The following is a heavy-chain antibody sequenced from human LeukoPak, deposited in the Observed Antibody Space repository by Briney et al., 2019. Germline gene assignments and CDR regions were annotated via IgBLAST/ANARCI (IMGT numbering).Heavy chain of an antibody. V-gene: IGHV4-61*02. Sequence: SQTLSLTCTVSGGSISSGSYYWSWIRQPAGKGLEWIGRIYTSGSTNYNPSLKSRVTISVDTSKNLFSLKLSSVTAADTAVYYCARGASGSYFYWGQGTLVTVSS. CDR1: GGSISSGSYY. CDR2: IYTSGST. D-gene: IGHD1-26*01. CDR3: ARGASGSYFY. J-gene: IGHJ4*02.